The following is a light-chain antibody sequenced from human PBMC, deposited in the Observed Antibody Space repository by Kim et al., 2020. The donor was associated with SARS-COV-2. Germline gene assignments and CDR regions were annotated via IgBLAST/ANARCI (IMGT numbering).Light chain of an antibody. J-gene: IGLJ2*01. CDR1: ALPKQY. V-gene: IGLV3-25*03. CDR3: QSADSSGTYVV. Sequence: SYELTQPPSVSVSPGQTARITCSGDALPKQYAYWYQQKPGQAPVLVIYKDSERPSGIPERFSGSSSGTTVTLTISGVQAEDEVDYYCQSADSSGTYVVFG. CDR2: KDS.